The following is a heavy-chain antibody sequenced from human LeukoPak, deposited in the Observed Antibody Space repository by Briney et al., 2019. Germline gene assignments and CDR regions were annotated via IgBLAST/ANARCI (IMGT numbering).Heavy chain of an antibody. CDR2: INHSGST. V-gene: IGHV4-34*01. J-gene: IGHJ4*02. CDR1: GGSFSGYY. CDR3: ARDMTTSRDGDY. D-gene: IGHD4-17*01. Sequence: ETLSLTCAVYGGSFSGYYWSWIRQPPGKGLEWIGEINHSGSTNYNPSLKSRVTISVDTSKNQFSLKLSSVTAADTAVYYCARDMTTSRDGDYWGQGTLVTVSS.